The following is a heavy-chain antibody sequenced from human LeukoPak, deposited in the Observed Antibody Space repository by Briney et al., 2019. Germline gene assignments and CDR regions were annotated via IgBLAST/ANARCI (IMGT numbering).Heavy chain of an antibody. CDR3: ARGTFRYFDGFDY. CDR2: INPNSGGT. D-gene: IGHD3-9*01. Sequence: ASVKVSCKASGYTFTGYYMHWVRQAPGQGPEWMGWINPNSGGTNYARKFQGRATMTRDTSIYTVYMELSRLRSDDTAVYYCARGTFRYFDGFDYWGQGTLVTVSS. V-gene: IGHV1-2*02. J-gene: IGHJ4*02. CDR1: GYTFTGYY.